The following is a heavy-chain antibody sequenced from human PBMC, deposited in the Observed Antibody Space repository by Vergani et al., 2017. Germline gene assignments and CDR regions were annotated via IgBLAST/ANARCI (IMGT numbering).Heavy chain of an antibody. CDR3: ARDPLYSTTWPFLLLDMDV. CDR2: FYTGGGA. CDR1: GGSISSGSYY. Sequence: QVQLQESGPGLVRPSQTLSLTCTVSGGSISSGSYYWSWFRQPAGKGLEWIGRFYTGGGASYNPSLKSGVPISVDTSKNQFLLQLSSVTAADTAVYYCARDPLYSTTWPFLLLDMDVWGQGTTVTVSS. J-gene: IGHJ6*02. D-gene: IGHD6-13*01. V-gene: IGHV4-61*02.